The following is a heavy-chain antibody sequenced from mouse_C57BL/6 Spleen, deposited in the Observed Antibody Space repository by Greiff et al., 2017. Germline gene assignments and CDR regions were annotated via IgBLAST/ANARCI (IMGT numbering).Heavy chain of an antibody. J-gene: IGHJ4*01. V-gene: IGHV5-6*02. CDR2: ISSGGSYT. CDR1: GFTFSSYG. Sequence: DVMLVESGGDLVKPGGSLKLSCAASGFTFSSYGMSWVRQTPDKRLEWVATISSGGSYTYYPDSVKGRFTISRDNAKNTLYLQMSSLKSEDTAMYYCARRDYDVHYYAMDYWGQGTSVTVSS. D-gene: IGHD2-4*01. CDR3: ARRDYDVHYYAMDY.